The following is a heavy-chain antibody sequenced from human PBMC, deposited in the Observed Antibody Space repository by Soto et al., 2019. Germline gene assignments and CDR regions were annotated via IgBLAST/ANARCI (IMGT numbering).Heavy chain of an antibody. CDR2: ISYDGTNK. Sequence: GGSLRLSCAASGFTFISYAMHWGLQAPGKGLEWVAVISYDGTNKYYADSVKGRFTISRDNSKNTLYLQMDSLRAEDTAVYYCARDQRFEGYWGQGPLVTVPS. J-gene: IGHJ4*02. CDR3: ARDQRFEGY. CDR1: GFTFISYA. D-gene: IGHD3-16*01. V-gene: IGHV3-30-3*01.